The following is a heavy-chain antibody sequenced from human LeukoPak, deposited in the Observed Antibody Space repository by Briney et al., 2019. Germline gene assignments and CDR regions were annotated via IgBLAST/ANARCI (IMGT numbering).Heavy chain of an antibody. D-gene: IGHD2-2*01. Sequence: ASVKVSCKASGYTFTNYYMHWVRQAPGQGLEWMGIINPSGGGTTYAQKFQGRVSMTRDTSTSTFYMDLSSLRSEDTAVYYCAKPIVVVPAADDYWGQGTLVTVSS. V-gene: IGHV1-46*01. CDR1: GYTFTNYY. CDR3: AKPIVVVPAADDY. J-gene: IGHJ4*02. CDR2: INPSGGGT.